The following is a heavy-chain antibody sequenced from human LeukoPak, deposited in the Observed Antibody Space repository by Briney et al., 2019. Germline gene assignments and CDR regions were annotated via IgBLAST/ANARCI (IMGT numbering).Heavy chain of an antibody. CDR1: GFTFSSYA. Sequence: PRGSLRLSCAASGFTFSSYAMSWVRQAPGKGLEWVSAISGSGGSTYYADSVKGRFTISRDNSKNTLYLQMNSLRAEDTAVYYCAKVRGSYYYGLDVWGQGTTVTVSS. J-gene: IGHJ6*02. CDR3: AKVRGSYYYGLDV. CDR2: ISGSGGST. V-gene: IGHV3-23*01.